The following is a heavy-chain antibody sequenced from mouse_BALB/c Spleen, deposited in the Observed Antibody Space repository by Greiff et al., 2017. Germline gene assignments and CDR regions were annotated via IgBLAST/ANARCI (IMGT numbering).Heavy chain of an antibody. CDR3: ARSYRYAYFDY. V-gene: IGHV14-3*02. D-gene: IGHD2-14*01. J-gene: IGHJ2*01. CDR2: IDPANGNT. Sequence: VQLKESGAELVKPGASVKLSCTASGFNIKDTYMHWVKQRPEQGLEWIGRIDPANGNTKYDPKFQGKATITADTSSNTAYLQLSSLTSEDTAVYYCARSYRYAYFDYWGQGTTLTVSS. CDR1: GFNIKDTY.